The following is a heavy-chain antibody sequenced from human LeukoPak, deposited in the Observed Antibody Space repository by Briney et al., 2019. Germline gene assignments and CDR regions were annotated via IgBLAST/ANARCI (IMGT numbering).Heavy chain of an antibody. CDR3: AKGDDFLADYRYRFDY. Sequence: GGSLRLSCGVSGFAFSSYVMSWVRQAPGNGLEWVSAIDTSGLTTQYADSVKGRFTIFRDNSKNTLYLQLNSLRAEDTAVYYCAKGDDFLADYRYRFDYWGQGTLVTVSS. J-gene: IGHJ4*02. D-gene: IGHD3-9*01. CDR2: IDTSGLTT. CDR1: GFAFSSYV. V-gene: IGHV3-23*01.